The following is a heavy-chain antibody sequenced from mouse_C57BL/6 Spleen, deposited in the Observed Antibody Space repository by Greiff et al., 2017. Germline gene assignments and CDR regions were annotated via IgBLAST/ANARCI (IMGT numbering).Heavy chain of an antibody. D-gene: IGHD4-1*01. Sequence: QVQLKESGAELARPGASVKLSCKASGYTFTSYGISWVKQRTGQGLEWIGEIYPRSGNTYYNEKFKGKATLTADKSSSTAYMELRSLTSEDSAVYFCVELGPWFAYWGQESLGSVSA. CDR2: IYPRSGNT. J-gene: IGHJ3*01. CDR3: VELGPWFAY. V-gene: IGHV1-81*01. CDR1: GYTFTSYG.